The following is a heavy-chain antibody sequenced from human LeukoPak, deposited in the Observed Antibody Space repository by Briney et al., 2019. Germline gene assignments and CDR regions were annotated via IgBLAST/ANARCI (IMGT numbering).Heavy chain of an antibody. CDR1: GFTFSSYS. CDR2: ISSSSSYI. CDR3: ARGNSGSYFSPPGCPRCGDSELWVGAGEHAFDI. V-gene: IGHV3-21*01. Sequence: GGSLRLSCAASGFTFSSYSMNWVRQAPGKGLEWVSSISSSSSYIYYADSVRGRFTISRDNAKNSLYLQMNSLRAEDTAVYYCARGNSGSYFSPPGCPRCGDSELWVGAGEHAFDIWGQGTMVTVSS. D-gene: IGHD1-26*01. J-gene: IGHJ3*02.